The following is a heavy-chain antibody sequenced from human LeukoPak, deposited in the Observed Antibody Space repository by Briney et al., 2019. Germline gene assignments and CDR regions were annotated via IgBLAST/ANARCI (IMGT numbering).Heavy chain of an antibody. V-gene: IGHV4-4*07. Sequence: SETLSLTCTVSGGSISSYYWSWIRQPARKGLEWIGRIYTSGSTNYNPSLKSRVTMSVDTSKNQFSLKLSSVTAADTAVYYCAREIPRDCSSTSCYEGAYYFDYWGQGTLVTVSS. CDR2: IYTSGST. D-gene: IGHD2-2*01. CDR1: GGSISSYY. J-gene: IGHJ4*02. CDR3: AREIPRDCSSTSCYEGAYYFDY.